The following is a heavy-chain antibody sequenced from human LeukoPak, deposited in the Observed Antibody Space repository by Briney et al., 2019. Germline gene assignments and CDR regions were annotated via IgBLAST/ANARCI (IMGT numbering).Heavy chain of an antibody. CDR1: GYTFTSYG. Sequence: ASVKVSCEASGYTFTSYGISWVRQAPGQGLXXXXXXSAYNGNTNYAQKLQGRVTMTTDTSTSTAYMELRSLRSDDTAVYYCARGGGYSGYDLIDYWGQGTLVTVSS. CDR3: ARGGGYSGYDLIDY. J-gene: IGHJ4*02. CDR2: XSAYNGNT. D-gene: IGHD5-12*01. V-gene: IGHV1-18*01.